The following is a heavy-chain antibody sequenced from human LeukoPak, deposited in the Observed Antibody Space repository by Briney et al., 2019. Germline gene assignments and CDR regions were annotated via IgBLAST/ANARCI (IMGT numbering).Heavy chain of an antibody. CDR2: ITRSGGIM. V-gene: IGHV3-48*03. CDR1: GSTFRSYE. Sequence: GGSLRLSCAASGSTFRSYEMNWVRQAPGKGLEWISYITRSGGIMYYADSVKGRFTISRDNAKNSLNLQMNSLRVEDTAVYYCAREEYQLRNAYYFDYWGQGTLVTVSS. J-gene: IGHJ4*02. CDR3: AREEYQLRNAYYFDY. D-gene: IGHD2-2*01.